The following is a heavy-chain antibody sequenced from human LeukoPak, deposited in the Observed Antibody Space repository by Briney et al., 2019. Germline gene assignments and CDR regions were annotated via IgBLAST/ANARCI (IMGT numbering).Heavy chain of an antibody. D-gene: IGHD3-10*01. CDR3: ARVGAYGSGSNSFDI. V-gene: IGHV3-13*01. CDR1: GFTLSSHD. CDR2: LGTAGDT. J-gene: IGHJ3*02. Sequence: GGSLRLSCAASGFTLSSHDMHWVRQATGKGLEWVSGLGTAGDTYYPGSVKGRFTISRENAKNSLYLQMSSLRAGDTALYYCARVGAYGSGSNSFDIWGQGTMVTVAS.